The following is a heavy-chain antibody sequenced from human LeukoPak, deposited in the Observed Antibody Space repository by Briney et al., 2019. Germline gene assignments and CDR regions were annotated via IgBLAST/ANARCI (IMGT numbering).Heavy chain of an antibody. D-gene: IGHD3-3*01. CDR3: ARSHPTLRFFAY. CDR1: GYTFTGYY. V-gene: IGHV1-2*02. J-gene: IGHJ4*02. Sequence: AASVKVSCKASGYTFTGYYMHWVRQAPGQGLEWMGWINPNSGGTNYAQKFQGRVTMTRDTSISTAYMELSRLRSDDTAVYYCARSHPTLRFFAYWGQGTLVTVPS. CDR2: INPNSGGT.